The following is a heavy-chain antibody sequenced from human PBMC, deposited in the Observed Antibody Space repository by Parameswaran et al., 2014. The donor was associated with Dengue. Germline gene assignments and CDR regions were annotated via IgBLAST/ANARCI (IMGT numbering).Heavy chain of an antibody. Sequence: WIRQPPGKGLEWIGSIYYSGSTYYNPSLKSRVTISVDTSKNQFSLKLSSVTAADTAVYYCASSARWVLESFDYWGQGTLVTVSS. CDR3: ASSARWVLESFDY. D-gene: IGHD3-3*01. J-gene: IGHJ4*02. V-gene: IGHV4-39*01. CDR2: IYYSGST.